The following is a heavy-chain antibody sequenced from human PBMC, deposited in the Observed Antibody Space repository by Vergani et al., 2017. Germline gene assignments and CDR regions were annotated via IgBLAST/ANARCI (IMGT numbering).Heavy chain of an antibody. Sequence: EVQLVESGGGLVKPGGSLRLSCAASGFTFSSYSMNWVRQAPGKGLEWVSSISSSSSYIYYADSVKGRFTISRDNAKNSLYLQMNSLRAEDTAVYYCARDIHLLRYFDWLPEAYYYYGMDVWGQGTTVTVSS. V-gene: IGHV3-21*01. D-gene: IGHD3-9*01. CDR1: GFTFSSYS. CDR2: ISSSSSYI. CDR3: ARDIHLLRYFDWLPEAYYYYGMDV. J-gene: IGHJ6*02.